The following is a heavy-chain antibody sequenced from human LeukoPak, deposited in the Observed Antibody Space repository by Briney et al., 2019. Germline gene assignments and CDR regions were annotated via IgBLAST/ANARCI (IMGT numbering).Heavy chain of an antibody. CDR2: FNPNTGGT. CDR1: GYTFTDYY. D-gene: IGHD6-13*01. V-gene: IGHV1-2*02. J-gene: IGHJ4*02. CDR3: ARGYLSAPGTFDY. Sequence: GASVKVSCKASGYTFTDYYIPWVRQAPGQGLEWMGYFNPNTGGTNYALKFLVRVTMTGDTSISTAYMELSRLRSDDTAVYFCARGYLSAPGTFDYWGQGPLVTVSS.